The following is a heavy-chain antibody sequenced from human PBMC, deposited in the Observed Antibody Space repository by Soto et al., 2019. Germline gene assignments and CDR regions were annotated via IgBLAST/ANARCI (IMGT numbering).Heavy chain of an antibody. Sequence: GGSLRLSCAASGFTFSSYGMHWVRQAPGKGLEWVAVISYDGSNKYYADSVKGRFTISRDNSKNTLYLQMNSLRAEDTAVYYCAKQYYYDSSGYWDYWGQGTLVTVSS. V-gene: IGHV3-30*18. J-gene: IGHJ4*02. D-gene: IGHD3-22*01. CDR2: ISYDGSNK. CDR3: AKQYYYDSSGYWDY. CDR1: GFTFSSYG.